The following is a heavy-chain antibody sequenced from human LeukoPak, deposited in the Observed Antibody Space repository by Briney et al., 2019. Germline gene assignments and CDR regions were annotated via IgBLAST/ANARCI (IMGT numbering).Heavy chain of an antibody. CDR2: INPSGGST. D-gene: IGHD4-17*01. V-gene: IGHV1-46*01. Sequence: ASVKVSCKASGYTFTSYYMHWVRQAPGQGLEWMGIINPSGGSTSYAQKFQGRVTMTRDTSTSTVYMELNSLRAEDTAVYYCARNYGDYTAFDIWGQGTMVTVSS. CDR1: GYTFTSYY. CDR3: ARNYGDYTAFDI. J-gene: IGHJ3*02.